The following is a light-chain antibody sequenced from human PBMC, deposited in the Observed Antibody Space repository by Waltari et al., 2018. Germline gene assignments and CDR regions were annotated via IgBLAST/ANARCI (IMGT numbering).Light chain of an antibody. J-gene: IGLJ3*02. CDR2: DVS. CDR3: CAYAGSYSRV. CDR1: SSDVGRYNY. V-gene: IGLV2-11*01. Sequence: QSALTQPRSVSGSPGQSVTISCAGTSSDVGRYNYVSWYQHHPGKAPKLMMYDVSNRPSGVPDRFSGSRSGNTASLTISGLPAEDEADYYCCAYAGSYSRVFGGGTQLTVL.